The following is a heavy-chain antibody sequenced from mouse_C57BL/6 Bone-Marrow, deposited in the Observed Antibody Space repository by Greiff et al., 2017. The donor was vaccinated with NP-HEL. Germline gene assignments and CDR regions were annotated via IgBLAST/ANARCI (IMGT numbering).Heavy chain of an antibody. Sequence: VQLVESGAELVRPGTSVKMSCKASGYTFTNYWIGWAKQRPGHGLEWIGDIYPGGGYTNYNEKFKGKATLTADKSSSTAYMQFSSLTSEDSAIYYCARRNYGSRYFDYWGQGTTLTVSS. J-gene: IGHJ2*01. V-gene: IGHV1-63*01. CDR2: IYPGGGYT. CDR1: GYTFTNYW. D-gene: IGHD1-1*01. CDR3: ARRNYGSRYFDY.